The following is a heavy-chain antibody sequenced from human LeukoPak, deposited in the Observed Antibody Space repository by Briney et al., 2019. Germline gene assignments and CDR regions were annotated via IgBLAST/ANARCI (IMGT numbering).Heavy chain of an antibody. CDR3: ARDGGYDDYYFDY. V-gene: IGHV3-21*01. D-gene: IGHD5-12*01. CDR2: ISSSSSYI. Sequence: GGSLRLSCAASGFTFSSYSMNWVRQAPGKGLEWVSSISSSSSYIYYADSVKGRFTISRDNAKNSLYLQMNSLRAEDTAVYYCARDGGYDDYYFDYWGQGTLSPSPQ. CDR1: GFTFSSYS. J-gene: IGHJ4*02.